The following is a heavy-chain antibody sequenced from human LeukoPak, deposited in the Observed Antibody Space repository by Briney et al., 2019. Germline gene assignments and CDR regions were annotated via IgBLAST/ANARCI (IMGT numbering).Heavy chain of an antibody. V-gene: IGHV3-21*01. CDR1: GFTFSSYS. CDR3: ARLGSFYCSGGSCSLGWFDP. Sequence: GGSLRLSCAASGFTFSSYSMNWVRQAPGEGLEWVSSISSSSSYIYYADSVKGRFTISRDNAKNSLYLQMNSLRAEDTAVYYCARLGSFYCSGGSCSLGWFDPWGQGTLVTVSS. J-gene: IGHJ5*02. CDR2: ISSSSSYI. D-gene: IGHD2-15*01.